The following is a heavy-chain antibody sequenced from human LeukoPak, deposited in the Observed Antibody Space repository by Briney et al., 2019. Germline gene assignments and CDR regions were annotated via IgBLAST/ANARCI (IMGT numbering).Heavy chain of an antibody. Sequence: SETLSLTCAVSGGSLSSSNWGSWVRQPPGKGREGIGEINHRGSTKYNRSLKRRVTISVDTSKNHFSLKLGSVTAADTAVYYCARLTKTDSGSSRFGKKKRGYMDVWGKGTTVTIS. CDR1: GGSLSSSNW. J-gene: IGHJ6*03. D-gene: IGHD3-16*02. V-gene: IGHV4-4*02. CDR2: INHRGST. CDR3: ARLTKTDSGSSRFGKKKRGYMDV.